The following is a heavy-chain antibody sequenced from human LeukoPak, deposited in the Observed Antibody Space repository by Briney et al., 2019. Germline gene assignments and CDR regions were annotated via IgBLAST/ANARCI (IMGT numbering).Heavy chain of an antibody. D-gene: IGHD1-1*01. CDR2: ISAYNGNT. Sequence: ASVKVSCKASGYTFTSYGISWVRQAPGQGLEWMGWISAYNGNTNYAQKLQGRVTMTTDTSTSTAYMELSSLRSEDTAVYYCARTVQLERRSRPYYYYYYYMDVWGKGTTVTVSS. J-gene: IGHJ6*03. CDR1: GYTFTSYG. CDR3: ARTVQLERRSRPYYYYYYYMDV. V-gene: IGHV1-18*01.